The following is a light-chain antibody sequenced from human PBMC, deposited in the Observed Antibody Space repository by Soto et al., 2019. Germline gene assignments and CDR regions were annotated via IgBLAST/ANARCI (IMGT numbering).Light chain of an antibody. V-gene: IGKV3-15*01. Sequence: DIVMTQSPGTLSVSPGERATLFFSASQSVSSNLAWYQQKPGQAPRLLIYGASTRATGIPARFSGSESGTEFTLTISSLQSEDFAVYYCQQYNNWPPITFGQGTRLEIK. CDR2: GAS. CDR3: QQYNNWPPIT. CDR1: QSVSSN. J-gene: IGKJ5*01.